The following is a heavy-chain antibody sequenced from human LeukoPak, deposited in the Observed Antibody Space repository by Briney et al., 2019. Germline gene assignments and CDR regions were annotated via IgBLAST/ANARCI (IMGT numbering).Heavy chain of an antibody. Sequence: GGSLRLSCEASGFTFSSYWIHWVRQAPAKGLVWVSRINTDGSSTSYADSVKGRFTISRDNAKNTLYLQMNSLRAEDTAVYYCLRGGGGTDYFNYWGQGTLVTVS. D-gene: IGHD1-1*01. V-gene: IGHV3-74*01. CDR3: LRGGGGTDYFNY. CDR1: GFTFSSYW. J-gene: IGHJ4*02. CDR2: INTDGSST.